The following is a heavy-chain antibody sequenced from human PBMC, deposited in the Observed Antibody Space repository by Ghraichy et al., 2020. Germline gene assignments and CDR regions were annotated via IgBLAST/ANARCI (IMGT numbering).Heavy chain of an antibody. D-gene: IGHD6-19*01. V-gene: IGHV3-21*01. CDR2: IISRSGYI. CDR1: GFTFSTCS. J-gene: IGHJ2*01. Sequence: GGSLRLSCAASGFTFSTCSMLWVRQAPGKGLEWVSSIISRSGYIYYADSVKGRFTISRDNAKNSLYLQMNSLRGEDTAVYSCARIAVSGTWYFDLWGRGTLVNVSS. CDR3: ARIAVSGTWYFDL.